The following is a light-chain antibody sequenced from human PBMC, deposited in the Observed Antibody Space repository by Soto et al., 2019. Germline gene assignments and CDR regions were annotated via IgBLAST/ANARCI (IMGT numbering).Light chain of an antibody. J-gene: IGLJ1*01. CDR3: SVYTSRSTNYV. CDR1: SSDVGGYNY. Sequence: QSVLTQPASVSGSPGQSITISCTGTSSDVGGYNYVSWYQQHPGKAPKLMIYEVSNRPSGVSNRFSGSKSGNTASLTISGLQAEDEADYFCSVYTSRSTNYVVGNATKVTV. CDR2: EVS. V-gene: IGLV2-14*01.